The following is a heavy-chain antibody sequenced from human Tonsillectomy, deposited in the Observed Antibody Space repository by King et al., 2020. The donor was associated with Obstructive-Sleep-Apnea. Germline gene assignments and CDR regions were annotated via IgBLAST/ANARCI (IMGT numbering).Heavy chain of an antibody. V-gene: IGHV4-34*01. J-gene: IGHJ5*02. D-gene: IGHD1-26*01. CDR2: INHLGST. Sequence: VQLQQWGAGLLKPSETLSLTCGVYGGSFSDYYWIWIRQPPGKGLEWIGEINHLGSTNYNPFLQSPVNISVDTSKNQFSLNLNSVSAADTAVYQCARGSGATSVNWFDPWGQGALVTVSS. CDR1: GGSFSDYY. CDR3: ARGSGATSVNWFDP.